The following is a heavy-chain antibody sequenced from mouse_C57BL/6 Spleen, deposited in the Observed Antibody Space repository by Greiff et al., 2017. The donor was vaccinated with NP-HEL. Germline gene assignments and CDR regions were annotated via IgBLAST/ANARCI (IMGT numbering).Heavy chain of an antibody. CDR3: ARGDYGSSSWFAY. CDR1: GYTFTDYY. CDR2: INPNNGGT. Sequence: VQLQQSGPELVKPGASVKISCKASGYTFTDYYMNWVKQSHGKSLEWIGDINPNNGGTSYNQKFKGKATLTVDKSSSTAYMELRSLTSEDSAVYYCARGDYGSSSWFAYWGQGTLVTVSA. D-gene: IGHD1-1*01. V-gene: IGHV1-26*01. J-gene: IGHJ3*01.